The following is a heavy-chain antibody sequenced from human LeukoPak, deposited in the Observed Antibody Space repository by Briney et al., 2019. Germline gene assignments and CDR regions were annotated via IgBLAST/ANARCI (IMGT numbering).Heavy chain of an antibody. CDR3: ARGYGDYFDY. V-gene: IGHV4-59*01. CDR1: GDSISTFS. Sequence: SETLALTCTVSGDSISTFSWSWVRQPPGKGLEWIGYIYYCGSTNYIPSLKSRVTISVDTSKNQFSLKLSSVTAADTAVYYCARGYGDYFDYWGQGTLVTVSS. J-gene: IGHJ4*02. D-gene: IGHD4-17*01. CDR2: IYYCGST.